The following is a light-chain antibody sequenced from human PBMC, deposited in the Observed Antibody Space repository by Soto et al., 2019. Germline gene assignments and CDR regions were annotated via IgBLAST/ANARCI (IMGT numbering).Light chain of an antibody. CDR3: QQRSNWWT. CDR1: QSVSSY. V-gene: IGKV3-11*01. CDR2: DAS. Sequence: EIVLTQSPATLSLSPGERATLSCRASQSVSSYFAWYQQKPGQPPRLLIYDASNRATGIPARFSGSGSATDFTLTISSLEPEDFAVYYCQQRSNWWTFGQGTKVEIK. J-gene: IGKJ1*01.